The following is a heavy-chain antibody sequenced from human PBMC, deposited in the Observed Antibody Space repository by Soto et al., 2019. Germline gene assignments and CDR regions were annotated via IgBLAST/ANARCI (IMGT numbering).Heavy chain of an antibody. D-gene: IGHD3-10*01. Sequence: GASVKVSCKASGGTFSPYTVNWVRPAPGQGLEWMGRIIPFLGVTNYAQKFQARVTLTADTSTTTAYMELSGLRFEDTAVYYCARDWESTVSTWSFGAFWGRGTLVTVSS. CDR2: IIPFLGVT. CDR1: GGTFSPYT. V-gene: IGHV1-69*04. J-gene: IGHJ4*02. CDR3: ARDWESTVSTWSFGAF.